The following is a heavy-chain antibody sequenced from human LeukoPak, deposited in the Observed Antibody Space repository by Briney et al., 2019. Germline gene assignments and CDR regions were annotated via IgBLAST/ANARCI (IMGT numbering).Heavy chain of an antibody. CDR1: GFTFSNYG. J-gene: IGHJ4*02. D-gene: IGHD4-11*01. V-gene: IGHV3-74*01. Sequence: GGSLRLSCAASGFTFSNYGMHWVRQPPGKGLVWVSSINSDGSITSNADSVKGRFTISRDNAKNTLSLQMNSLRAEDTAVYYCARRLHFRYYFDYWGQGTLVTVSS. CDR3: ARRLHFRYYFDY. CDR2: INSDGSIT.